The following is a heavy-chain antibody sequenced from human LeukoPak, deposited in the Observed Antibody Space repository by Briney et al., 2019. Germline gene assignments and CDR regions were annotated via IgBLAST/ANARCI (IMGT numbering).Heavy chain of an antibody. V-gene: IGHV4-59*01. Sequence: SETLSLTCTVSGGSINKYYWSWIRQSPGKGLEWLGYVHDSAGTIYNPSLKSRVTISVGTSKTRFSLKVTSVTTADTAVYYCAKGRKDFDTNLGPFDSWGQGILVTVSS. J-gene: IGHJ4*02. D-gene: IGHD3-9*01. CDR1: GGSINKYY. CDR2: VHDSAGT. CDR3: AKGRKDFDTNLGPFDS.